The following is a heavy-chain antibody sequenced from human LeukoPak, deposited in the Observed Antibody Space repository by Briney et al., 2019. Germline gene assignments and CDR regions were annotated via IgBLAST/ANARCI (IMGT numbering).Heavy chain of an antibody. V-gene: IGHV4-4*09. CDR3: AGHNPPPTGFCSGTSCFMSGSQYFYMDV. CDR1: GGSISGYF. D-gene: IGHD2-2*01. Sequence: SETLSLTCTXSGGSISGYFWSWIRQPPGKGPEWIGYIYSTGTTNYSPSLSSGVTISVETSKNKLSLNLRFVTATDTAVFHCAGHNPPPTGFCSGTSCFMSGSQYFYMDVWGKGTSVTVS. CDR2: IYSTGTT. J-gene: IGHJ6*03.